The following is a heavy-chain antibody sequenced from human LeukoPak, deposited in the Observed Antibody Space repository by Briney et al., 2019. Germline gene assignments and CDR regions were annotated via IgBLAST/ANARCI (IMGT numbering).Heavy chain of an antibody. CDR3: AKEITGYSSSSEDY. V-gene: IGHV1-2*02. CDR2: INPSSGGT. Sequence: GASVKVSCRASGYTFIAYYMHWVRQAPGQGLEWMGWINPSSGGTNYAQKFQGRVTMTRDTSISTAYMELSRLRSDDTAVYYCAKEITGYSSSSEDYWGQGTLVTVSS. CDR1: GYTFIAYY. D-gene: IGHD6-6*01. J-gene: IGHJ4*02.